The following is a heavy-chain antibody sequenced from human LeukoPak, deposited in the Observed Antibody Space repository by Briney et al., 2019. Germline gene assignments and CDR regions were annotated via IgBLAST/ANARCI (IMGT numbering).Heavy chain of an antibody. CDR1: GFTLSNAW. Sequence: GGSLRLSCAASGFTLSNAWMSWVRQAPGKGLEWVGRIKSKTDGCTTDYAAPVKGRFTISRDDSKNTLYLEMNSLKTDDKAVYYCTTGAVVYFDWLFEPPYYFDCLGQGTLVTVSS. V-gene: IGHV3-15*01. CDR3: TTGAVVYFDWLFEPPYYFDC. D-gene: IGHD3-9*01. J-gene: IGHJ4*02. CDR2: IKSKTDGCTT.